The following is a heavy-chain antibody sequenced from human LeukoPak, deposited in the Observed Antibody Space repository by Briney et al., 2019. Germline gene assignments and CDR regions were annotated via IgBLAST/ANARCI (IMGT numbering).Heavy chain of an antibody. CDR2: IIPILGIA. J-gene: IGHJ4*02. V-gene: IGHV1-69*04. CDR1: GGTFSSYA. D-gene: IGHD1-14*01. Sequence: ASVKVSCKASGGTFSSYAISWVRQAPGQGLEWMGRIIPILGIANYAQKFQGRFTITADKSTSTAYMELSSLRSEDTAVYYCAREGTGGPFDYWGQGTLVTVSS. CDR3: AREGTGGPFDY.